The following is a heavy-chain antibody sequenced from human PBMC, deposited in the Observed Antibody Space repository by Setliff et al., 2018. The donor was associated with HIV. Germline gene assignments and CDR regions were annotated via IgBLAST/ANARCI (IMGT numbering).Heavy chain of an antibody. J-gene: IGHJ5*02. V-gene: IGHV4-61*01. D-gene: IGHD3-10*01. Sequence: SETLSLTCTVSGGCIGSGSYYWSWFRQPPGKGLEWIGYIYYSGSTNYNPSLKSRATRSVDTSKNQVSLTLTSVTAPDTALYYCARGPSYYYTSGYPVGFDPWGRGTLVTVSS. CDR3: ARGPSYYYTSGYPVGFDP. CDR1: GGCIGSGSYY. CDR2: IYYSGST.